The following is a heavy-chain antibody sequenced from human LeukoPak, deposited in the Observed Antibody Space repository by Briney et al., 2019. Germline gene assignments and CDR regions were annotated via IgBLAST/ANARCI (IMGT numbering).Heavy chain of an antibody. CDR1: GFTFSSYA. D-gene: IGHD6-13*01. J-gene: IGHJ5*02. CDR2: ISGSGGST. Sequence: GGSLRLSCAASGFTFSSYAVNWVRQAPGKGLEWVSAISGSGGSTYYADSVKGRFTISRDNSKNTLYLQMNSLRAEDTAVYYCAKDRRSSWYGNWFDPWGQGTLVTVSS. CDR3: AKDRRSSWYGNWFDP. V-gene: IGHV3-23*01.